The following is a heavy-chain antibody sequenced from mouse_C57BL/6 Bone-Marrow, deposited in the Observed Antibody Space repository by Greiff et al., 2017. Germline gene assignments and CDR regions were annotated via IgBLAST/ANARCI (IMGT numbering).Heavy chain of an antibody. D-gene: IGHD2-4*01. V-gene: IGHV3-8*01. J-gene: IGHJ4*01. CDR1: GYSITSDY. CDR2: ISYSGST. Sequence: DVHLVESGPGLAKPSQTLSLTCSVTGYSITSDYWNWIRKFPGNKLEYMGYISYSGSTYYNPSLKSRISITRDTSKNQYYLQLNSVTTEDTATYYCARSFYYDYDVLLAMDYWGQGTSVTVSS. CDR3: ARSFYYDYDVLLAMDY.